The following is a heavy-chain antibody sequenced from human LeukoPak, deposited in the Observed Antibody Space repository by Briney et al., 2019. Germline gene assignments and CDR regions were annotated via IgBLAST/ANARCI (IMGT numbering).Heavy chain of an antibody. V-gene: IGHV1-18*04. D-gene: IGHD3-3*01. CDR2: ISAYNGNT. CDR3: ARDWFGSYDFWSGYPSNWFDP. CDR1: GYTFTSYY. Sequence: ASVKVSCKASGYTFTSYYMHWVRQVPGQGLEWMGRISAYNGNTNYAQKLQGRVTMTTDTSTSTAYMELRSLRSDDTAVYYCARDWFGSYDFWSGYPSNWFDPWGQGTLVTVSS. J-gene: IGHJ5*02.